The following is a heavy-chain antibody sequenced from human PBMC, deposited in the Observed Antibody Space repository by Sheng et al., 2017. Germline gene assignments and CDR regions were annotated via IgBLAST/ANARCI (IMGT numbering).Heavy chain of an antibody. Sequence: QVQLVQSGAEVKKPGSSVKVSCKASGGTISSYGLSWVRQAPGQGLEWMGGIIPMFDTTNYADKFQGRVTITADESTSTAYMELSSLRSEDTAVYYCARDVDTANDAFDIWGQGTMVTVSS. J-gene: IGHJ3*02. V-gene: IGHV1-69*13. D-gene: IGHD5-18*01. CDR3: ARDVDTANDAFDI. CDR1: GGTISSYG. CDR2: IIPMFDTT.